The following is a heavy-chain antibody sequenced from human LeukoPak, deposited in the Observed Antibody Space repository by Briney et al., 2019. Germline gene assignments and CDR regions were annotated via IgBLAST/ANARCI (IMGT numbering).Heavy chain of an antibody. CDR3: ARELGYSYGYGY. V-gene: IGHV3-74*03. CDR2: INSDGSST. J-gene: IGHJ4*02. Sequence: GGSLRLSCAASGFTFSSYWMHWVRQAPGKGLVWVSRINSDGSSTKYADSVRGRFTITRDNAKNTLNLQMNSLRAEDTAVYYCARELGYSYGYGYWGQGSLVTVSS. CDR1: GFTFSSYW. D-gene: IGHD5-18*01.